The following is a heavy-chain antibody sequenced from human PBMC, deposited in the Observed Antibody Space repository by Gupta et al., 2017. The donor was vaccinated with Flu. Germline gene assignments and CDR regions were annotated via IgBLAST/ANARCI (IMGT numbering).Heavy chain of an antibody. V-gene: IGHV4-59*12. CDR2: IHYSGTT. Sequence: QVQLHGSGPRLVKPSETLSLTCNVSGGPLSPFSWSWIRQPPGKGPEWIGNIHYSGTTNYSLYLEKRLTMSLSTSKNQFSLNLTAVRGADTAVYFCARKMALDSLPNSFDVWGQGMMVTVS. CDR1: GGPLSPFS. D-gene: IGHD5-24*01. J-gene: IGHJ3*01. CDR3: ARKMALDSLPNSFDV.